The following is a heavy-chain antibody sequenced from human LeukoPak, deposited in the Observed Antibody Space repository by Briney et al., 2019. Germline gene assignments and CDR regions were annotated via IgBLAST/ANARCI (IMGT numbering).Heavy chain of an antibody. CDR2: IYPGDSDT. Sequence: GESLKISCEASGYSFTTYWIGWVRQMPGKGLEWMGIIYPGDSDTRYSPSFQGQVTISADKSISTAYLQWSSLKASDTAMYYCARQFRDSSIDYSCYFDYGGQGTLVTVSS. CDR3: ARQFRDSSIDYSCYFDY. CDR1: GYSFTTYW. D-gene: IGHD3-22*01. J-gene: IGHJ4*02. V-gene: IGHV5-51*01.